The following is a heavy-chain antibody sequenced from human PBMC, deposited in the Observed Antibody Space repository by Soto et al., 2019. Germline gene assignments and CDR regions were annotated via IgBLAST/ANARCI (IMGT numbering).Heavy chain of an antibody. CDR3: AKDSVVAATLSYFDY. CDR2: ISGSGGST. V-gene: IGHV3-23*01. Sequence: GGSMRLSCAASGFTFSSYAVSWVRQAPGKGLEWVSAISGSGGSTYYADSVKGRFTISRDNSKNTLYLQMNSLRAEDTAVYYCAKDSVVAATLSYFDYWGQGTLVTVSS. J-gene: IGHJ4*02. CDR1: GFTFSSYA. D-gene: IGHD2-15*01.